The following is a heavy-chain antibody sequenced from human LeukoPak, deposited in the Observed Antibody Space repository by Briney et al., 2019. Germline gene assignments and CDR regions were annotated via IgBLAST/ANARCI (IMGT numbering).Heavy chain of an antibody. D-gene: IGHD6-19*01. Sequence: SETLSLTCTVSGGSISSYYWSWIRQPPGKGLEWIGYIYYSGSTNYNPYLKSRVTISVDTSKNQFSLKLSSVTAADTAVYYCARSWQQWYFDYWGQGTLVTVSS. CDR3: ARSWQQWYFDY. CDR1: GGSISSYY. J-gene: IGHJ4*02. V-gene: IGHV4-59*01. CDR2: IYYSGST.